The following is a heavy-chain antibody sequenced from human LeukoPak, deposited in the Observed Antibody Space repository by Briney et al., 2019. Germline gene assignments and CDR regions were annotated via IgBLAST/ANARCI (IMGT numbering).Heavy chain of an antibody. Sequence: PGGSLRLSCAASGSTFSSYEMDWVRQAPGKGLEWIGHIKRKTNGGTADYAAPVKGRFTISRDDSKNTLYLQINTLRTEDTAVYYCTTDFPDYFHSWGQGTLVTVSS. CDR1: GSTFSSYE. CDR2: IKRKTNGGTA. V-gene: IGHV3-15*01. J-gene: IGHJ4*02. CDR3: TTDFPDYFHS.